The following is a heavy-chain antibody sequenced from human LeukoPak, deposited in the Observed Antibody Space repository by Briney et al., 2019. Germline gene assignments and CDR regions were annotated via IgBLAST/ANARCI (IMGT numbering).Heavy chain of an antibody. CDR2: ISSSGSTI. Sequence: PGGSPRLSCAASGFTFSSYAMTWIRQAPGKGLEWVSYISSSGSTIYYADSVKGRFTISRDNAKNSLYLQMNSLRAEDTAVYYCARDTKVVITTGSDYWGQGTLVTVSS. J-gene: IGHJ4*02. CDR3: ARDTKVVITTGSDY. D-gene: IGHD3-22*01. CDR1: GFTFSSYA. V-gene: IGHV3-11*01.